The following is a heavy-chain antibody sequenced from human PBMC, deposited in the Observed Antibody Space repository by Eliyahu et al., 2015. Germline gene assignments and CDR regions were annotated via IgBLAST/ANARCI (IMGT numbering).Heavy chain of an antibody. CDR3: AREGGDYCSGGNCFLLY. V-gene: IGHV1-69*01. CDR1: GGTFSRYS. D-gene: IGHD2-15*01. J-gene: IGHJ4*02. CDR2: IIPMFGTA. Sequence: EVKKPGSSVRVSCKASGGTFSRYSISWVRQAPGQGLEWMGGIIPMFGTANYAQKFQGRVTITADESTSTAYMELSSLKSEDTAVYFCAREGGDYCSGGNCFLLYWGQGTLVTVSS.